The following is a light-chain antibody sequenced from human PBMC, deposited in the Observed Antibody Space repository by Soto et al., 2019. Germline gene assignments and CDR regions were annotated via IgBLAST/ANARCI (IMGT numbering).Light chain of an antibody. Sequence: QSVLTQPPSVSAAPGQKVTISCSGSSSNIGNNYVSWYQQLPGTAPKLLIYDNNKRPPGIPDRFSGSKSVTSATLGITGLQTGDEADYYCGTWDSSLSAVVFGGGTKLTVL. V-gene: IGLV1-51*01. CDR2: DNN. CDR1: SSNIGNNY. CDR3: GTWDSSLSAVV. J-gene: IGLJ2*01.